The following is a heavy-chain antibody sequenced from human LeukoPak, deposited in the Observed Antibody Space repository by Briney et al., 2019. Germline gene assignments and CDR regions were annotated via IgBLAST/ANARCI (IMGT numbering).Heavy chain of an antibody. D-gene: IGHD3-10*01. J-gene: IGHJ4*02. Sequence: SVKVSCKASGGTFSSYAISWVRQAPGQGLEWMGRIIPILGIANYAQKFQGRVTITADKSTSTAYMELSSLRSEDTAVYYCARELAHYYGSGSYYFDYWGQGTLVTVSS. CDR3: ARELAHYYGSGSYYFDY. V-gene: IGHV1-69*04. CDR1: GGTFSSYA. CDR2: IIPILGIA.